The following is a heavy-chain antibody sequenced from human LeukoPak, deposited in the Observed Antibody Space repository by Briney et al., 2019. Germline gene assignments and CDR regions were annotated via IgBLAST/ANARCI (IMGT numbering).Heavy chain of an antibody. CDR1: GGSISSSSYY. CDR3: ARVLGLYYYYYYMDV. V-gene: IGHV4-39*01. CDR2: IYYSGST. J-gene: IGHJ6*03. Sequence: SETLSLTCSVSGGSISSSSYYWGWIRQPPGKGLEWIGSIYYSGSTYYNPSLKSRVTISVDTSENQFSLKLSSVTAADTAVYYCARVLGLYYYYYYMDVWGKGTTVTISS.